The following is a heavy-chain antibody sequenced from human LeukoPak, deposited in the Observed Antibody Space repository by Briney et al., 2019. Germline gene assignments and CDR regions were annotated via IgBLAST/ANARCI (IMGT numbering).Heavy chain of an antibody. J-gene: IGHJ4*02. CDR1: GDSISSSSYY. CDR2: IYYSGST. D-gene: IGHD5-24*01. CDR3: AKSGYNRFDY. Sequence: PSETLSLTCTVSGDSISSSSYYWGWIRQPPGKGLEWIGSIYYSGSTYYNPSLKSRVTMSVDTSKNQFSLKVTSVTAADTAVYYCAKSGYNRFDYWGQGTRVTVSS. V-gene: IGHV4-39*07.